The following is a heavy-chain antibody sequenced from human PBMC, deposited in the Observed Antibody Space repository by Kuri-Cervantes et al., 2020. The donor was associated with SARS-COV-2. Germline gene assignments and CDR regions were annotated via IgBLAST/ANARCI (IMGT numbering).Heavy chain of an antibody. CDR1: GFTFSSYG. CDR2: ISSSSSTI. J-gene: IGHJ4*02. Sequence: GESLKISCAASGFTFSSYGMNWVRQAPGKGLEWVSYISSSSSTIYYADSVKGRFTISRDNAKNSLYLQMNSLRAEDTAVYYCARGRYDFWSGFFPPTLWGQGTLVTVSS. CDR3: ARGRYDFWSGFFPPTL. D-gene: IGHD3-3*01. V-gene: IGHV3-48*01.